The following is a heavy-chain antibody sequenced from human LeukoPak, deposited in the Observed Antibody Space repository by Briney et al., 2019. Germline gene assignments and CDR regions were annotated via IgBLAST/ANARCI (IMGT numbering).Heavy chain of an antibody. CDR1: GFTFSTYA. Sequence: GGSLRLSCAASGFTFSTYAMSWVRQAPGKGLEWVSAISGSGGSTYYADSVKGRFTISRDNSKNTPYLQMNSLRAEDTAVYYCATGGRSTVTEFDYWGQGTLVTVSS. D-gene: IGHD4-17*01. J-gene: IGHJ4*02. CDR2: ISGSGGST. V-gene: IGHV3-23*01. CDR3: ATGGRSTVTEFDY.